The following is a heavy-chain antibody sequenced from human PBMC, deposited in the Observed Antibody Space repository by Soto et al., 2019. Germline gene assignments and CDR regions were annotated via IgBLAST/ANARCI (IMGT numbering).Heavy chain of an antibody. V-gene: IGHV1-69*06. CDR3: ARQDLIYYDSSGYNGGWFDP. Sequence: SVKASCKASGGTFSSYAISWVRQAPGQGLEWMGGIIPIFGTANYAQKFQGRVTITADKSTSTAYMELSSLRSEDTAVYYCARQDLIYYDSSGYNGGWFDPWGQGTLVTVSS. D-gene: IGHD3-22*01. CDR1: GGTFSSYA. J-gene: IGHJ5*02. CDR2: IIPIFGTA.